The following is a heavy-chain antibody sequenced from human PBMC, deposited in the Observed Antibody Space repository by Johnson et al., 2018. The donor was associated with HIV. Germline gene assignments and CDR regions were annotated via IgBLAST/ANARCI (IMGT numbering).Heavy chain of an antibody. CDR2: IYSGGST. CDR3: ARRTVTALFDI. J-gene: IGHJ3*02. V-gene: IGHV3-66*04. Sequence: VQLVESGGGVVQPGGSLRLSCAASGFTVSRNYMSWVRQAPGKGLEWVSVIYSGGSTYYADSVKGRFTISRDNAKNSLILQMNSLRDEDTAVYYCARRTVTALFDIWGQGTLVTVSS. D-gene: IGHD4-17*01. CDR1: GFTVSRNY.